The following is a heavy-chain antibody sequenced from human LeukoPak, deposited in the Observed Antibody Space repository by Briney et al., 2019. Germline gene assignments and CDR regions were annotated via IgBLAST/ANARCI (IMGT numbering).Heavy chain of an antibody. CDR1: GYTFTSNY. Sequence: SVKVSCKASGYTFTSNYIHWVRQAPGQGLEWMGMIYPRDGSTSYAQKFQGRVTVTRDTSTSTVHMELSGLRSEDTAVYYCARDQEGFDYWGQGTLVTVSS. V-gene: IGHV1-46*01. CDR2: IYPRDGST. CDR3: ARDQEGFDY. J-gene: IGHJ4*02.